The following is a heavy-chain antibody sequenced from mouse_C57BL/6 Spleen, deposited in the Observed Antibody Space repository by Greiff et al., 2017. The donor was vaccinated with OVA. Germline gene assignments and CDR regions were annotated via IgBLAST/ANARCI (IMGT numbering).Heavy chain of an antibody. CDR3: ARKRNGSPYYFDY. V-gene: IGHV1-52*01. Sequence: QVQLQQSGAELVRPGSSVKLSCKASGYTFTSYWMHWVKQRPIQGLEWIGNIDPSDSETHYNQKFKDKATLTVDKSSSTDYMQLSSLTSEDSAVYYCARKRNGSPYYFDYWGQGTTLTGST. D-gene: IGHD1-1*01. CDR1: GYTFTSYW. CDR2: IDPSDSET. J-gene: IGHJ2*01.